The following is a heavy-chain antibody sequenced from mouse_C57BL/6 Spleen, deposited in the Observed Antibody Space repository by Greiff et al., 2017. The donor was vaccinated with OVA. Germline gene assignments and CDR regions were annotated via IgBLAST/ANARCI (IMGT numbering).Heavy chain of an antibody. CDR2: IYPGDGDT. Sequence: VQLQESGPELVKPGASVKISCKASGYAFSSSWMNWVKQRPGKGLEWIGRIYPGDGDTNYNGKFKGKATLTADKSSSTAYMQLSSLTSEDSAVYVCARADWDWFAYWGQGTLVTVSA. CDR1: GYAFSSSW. D-gene: IGHD4-1*01. V-gene: IGHV1-82*01. J-gene: IGHJ3*01. CDR3: ARADWDWFAY.